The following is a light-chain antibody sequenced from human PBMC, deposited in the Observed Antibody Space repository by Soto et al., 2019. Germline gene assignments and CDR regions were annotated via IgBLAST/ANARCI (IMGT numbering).Light chain of an antibody. J-gene: IGKJ5*01. V-gene: IGKV3-11*01. CDR1: QSVSSY. CDR3: QQRSNWPPIT. CDR2: DAS. Sequence: EIVLTQSPATLSLSPGERATLSCRASQSVSSYLAWYQQKPGQAPRLLIYDASNRATGIPARFSGSGSGTDFNLTISSLEPEDFAVYYCQQRSNWPPITLGQGTRLEIK.